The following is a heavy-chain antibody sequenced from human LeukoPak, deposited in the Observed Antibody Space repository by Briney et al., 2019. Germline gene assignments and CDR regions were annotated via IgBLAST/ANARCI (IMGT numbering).Heavy chain of an antibody. CDR2: IIPIFGTA. D-gene: IGHD6-19*01. CDR1: GGTSSSYA. J-gene: IGHJ3*02. CDR3: AWGRKGGWPPHDAFDI. Sequence: SVKVSCKASGGTSSSYAISWVRQAPGQGLEWMGGIIPIFGTANYAQKFQGRVTITADKSTSTAYMEPSSLRSEDTAVYYCAWGRKGGWPPHDAFDIWGQGTMVTVSS. V-gene: IGHV1-69*06.